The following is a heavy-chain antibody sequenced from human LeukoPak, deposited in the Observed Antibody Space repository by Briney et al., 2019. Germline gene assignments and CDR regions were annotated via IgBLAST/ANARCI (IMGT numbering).Heavy chain of an antibody. V-gene: IGHV4-4*09. CDR3: ARSGRISEFDY. CDR2: IYTSGST. Sequence: SEPLSLTCTVSGGSISSYYWSWIRQPPGKGLEWIGYIYTSGSTNYNPSLKSRVTISVDTSKNQFSLKLSSVTAADTAVYYCARSGRISEFDYWGQGTLVTVSS. CDR1: GGSISSYY. J-gene: IGHJ4*02. D-gene: IGHD2/OR15-2a*01.